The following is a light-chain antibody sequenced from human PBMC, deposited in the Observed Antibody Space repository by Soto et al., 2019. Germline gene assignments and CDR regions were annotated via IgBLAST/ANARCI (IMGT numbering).Light chain of an antibody. J-gene: IGKJ2*01. CDR1: QSVLHTSGSNF. CDR3: MQTLPLPST. Sequence: DIVLTQSPLSLAVTPGDPASISCRSSQSVLHTSGSNFVDWYLQKQGQSPQLLLYLGSTRASGVPEEFRGSGSGIDFPLEISSVEAEDFGVYYCMQTLPLPSTFAQGTRRELK. CDR2: LGS. V-gene: IGKV2-28*01.